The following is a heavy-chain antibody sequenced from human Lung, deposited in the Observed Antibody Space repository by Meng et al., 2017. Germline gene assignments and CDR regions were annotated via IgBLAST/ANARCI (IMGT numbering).Heavy chain of an antibody. J-gene: IGHJ4*02. D-gene: IGHD4-11*01. Sequence: HVMLQAGGAGLLKPVEPLPLPWLVAGGSFSDSYWSWIRQPPGKGLGWIGEINHSGSTNYNPSLESRAAISVDTSQNNLSLKLSSVTAADSAVYYCARGPTTMAHDFDYWGQGTLVTVSS. V-gene: IGHV4-34*01. CDR3: ARGPTTMAHDFDY. CDR1: GGSFSDSY. CDR2: INHSGST.